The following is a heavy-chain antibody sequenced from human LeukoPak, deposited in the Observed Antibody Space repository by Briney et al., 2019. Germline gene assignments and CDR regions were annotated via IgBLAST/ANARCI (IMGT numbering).Heavy chain of an antibody. Sequence: GGSLRLSCAASGFDFNDYKMHWVRQAPGKGMEWISLITWDGDTTHYADPVKGRFTISRDNSKNSLYLQMNSLRTEDTAFYYCVKGGYGSLFDSWGQGTLVTVSS. CDR2: ITWDGDTT. J-gene: IGHJ4*02. CDR3: VKGGYGSLFDS. CDR1: GFDFNDYK. V-gene: IGHV3-43*01. D-gene: IGHD3-10*01.